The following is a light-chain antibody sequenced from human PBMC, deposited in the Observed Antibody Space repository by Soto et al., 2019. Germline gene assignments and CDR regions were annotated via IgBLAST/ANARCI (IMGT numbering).Light chain of an antibody. V-gene: IGKV3-20*01. CDR3: QQYGSSPRT. CDR2: GAS. CDR1: QNISNY. Sequence: IVLTQSPATLSLSAGKRATLSCRASQNISNYLTWYQQKPGQAPRLLIYGASSRATGISDRFSGSGSGTDFTLTISRLEPEDFVVYYCQQYGSSPRTFGQGTKVDIK. J-gene: IGKJ1*01.